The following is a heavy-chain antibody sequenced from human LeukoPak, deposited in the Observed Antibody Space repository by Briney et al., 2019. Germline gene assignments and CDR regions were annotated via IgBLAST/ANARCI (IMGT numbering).Heavy chain of an antibody. V-gene: IGHV7-4-1*02. CDR2: INTNTGNP. Sequence: ASVKVSCKASGYTFTSYAMNWVRQAPGQGLEWMGWINTNTGNPTYAQGFTGRFVFSLDTSVSTAYLQISSLKAEDTAVYYRVLGLSGDRGNAFDIWGQGTMVTVSS. CDR3: VLGLSGDRGNAFDI. J-gene: IGHJ3*02. D-gene: IGHD7-27*01. CDR1: GYTFTSYA.